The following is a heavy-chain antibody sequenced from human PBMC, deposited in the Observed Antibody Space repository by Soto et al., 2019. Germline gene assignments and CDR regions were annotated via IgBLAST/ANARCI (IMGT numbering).Heavy chain of an antibody. CDR3: TRDPYYYDSSGYYYGDAFDI. V-gene: IGHV3-49*03. CDR2: IRSKAYGGTT. D-gene: IGHD3-22*01. Sequence: GGSLRLSXTASGFTFGDYAMSWFRQAPGKGLEWVGFIRSKAYGGTTEYAASVKGRFTISRDDSKSIAYLQMNSLKTEDTAVYYCTRDPYYYDSSGYYYGDAFDIWGQGTMVTVSS. CDR1: GFTFGDYA. J-gene: IGHJ3*02.